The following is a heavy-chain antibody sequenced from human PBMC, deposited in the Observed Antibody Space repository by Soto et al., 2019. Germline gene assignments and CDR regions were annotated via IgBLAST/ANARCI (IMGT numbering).Heavy chain of an antibody. CDR2: ISYDGSNK. V-gene: IGHV3-30*18. J-gene: IGHJ6*02. D-gene: IGHD6-19*01. CDR1: GFTFSSYG. CDR3: AKDLGYSSGWPHYYYYGMDV. Sequence: VQLVESGGGVVQPGRSLRLSCAASGFTFSSYGMHWVRQAPGKGLEWVAVISYDGSNKYYADSVKGRFTISRDNSKNTLYLQMNSLRAEDTAVYYCAKDLGYSSGWPHYYYYGMDVWGQGTTVTVSS.